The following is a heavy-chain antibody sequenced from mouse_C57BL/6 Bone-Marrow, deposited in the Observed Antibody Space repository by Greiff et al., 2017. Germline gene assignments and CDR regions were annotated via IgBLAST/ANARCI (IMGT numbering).Heavy chain of an antibody. CDR3: AREEGHYYGSSRYFDV. V-gene: IGHV1-26*01. D-gene: IGHD1-1*01. CDR1: GYTFTDYY. Sequence: EVQLQQSGPELVKPGASVKISCKASGYTFTDYYMNWVKQSHGKSLEWIGDINPNNGGTSYNQKFKGKATLTVDKSSSTAYMELRSLTSEDSAVYYCAREEGHYYGSSRYFDVWGTGTTVTVSS. CDR2: INPNNGGT. J-gene: IGHJ1*03.